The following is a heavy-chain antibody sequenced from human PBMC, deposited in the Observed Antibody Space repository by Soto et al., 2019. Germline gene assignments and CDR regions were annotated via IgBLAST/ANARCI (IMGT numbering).Heavy chain of an antibody. D-gene: IGHD1-26*01. V-gene: IGHV1-3*01. Sequence: VASVKVSCKASGYTFTSYAMHWVRQAPGQRLEWMGWINAGNGNTKYSQKFQGRVTITRDTSASTAYMELSSLRSEDTAVYYCASMGAPPYYYYYGMDVWGQGTTVTVSS. J-gene: IGHJ6*02. CDR3: ASMGAPPYYYYYGMDV. CDR1: GYTFTSYA. CDR2: INAGNGNT.